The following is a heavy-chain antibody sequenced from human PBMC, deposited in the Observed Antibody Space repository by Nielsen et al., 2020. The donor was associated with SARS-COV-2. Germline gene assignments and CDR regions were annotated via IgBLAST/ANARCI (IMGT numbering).Heavy chain of an antibody. V-gene: IGHV3-23*01. Sequence: GESLKISCAASGFTFSSYAMSWVRQAPGKGLEGVSAISGSGGSTYYADSVKGRFTISRDNSKNTLYLQMNSLRAEDTAVYYCAKDTDGAANVDYWGQGTLVTVSS. CDR2: ISGSGGST. J-gene: IGHJ4*02. CDR1: GFTFSSYA. CDR3: AKDTDGAANVDY. D-gene: IGHD2-15*01.